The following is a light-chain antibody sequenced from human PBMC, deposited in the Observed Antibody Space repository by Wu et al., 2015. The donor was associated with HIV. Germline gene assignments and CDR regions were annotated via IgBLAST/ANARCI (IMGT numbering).Light chain of an antibody. Sequence: DIQMTQSPSTLSASVGDRVTITCRASQTITTSLAWYQQKLGQPPKLLIYRTSILGSGVSSRFSGSGSGTEFTLTIDSLQPDDFATYYCQQYITRWTFGQGTKVEFK. CDR3: QQYITRWT. CDR2: RTS. V-gene: IGKV1-5*03. J-gene: IGKJ1*01. CDR1: QTITTS.